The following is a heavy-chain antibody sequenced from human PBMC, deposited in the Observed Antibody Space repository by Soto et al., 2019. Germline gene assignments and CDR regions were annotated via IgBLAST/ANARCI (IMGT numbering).Heavy chain of an antibody. CDR3: AKDRESTVNSLYNWFDP. D-gene: IGHD4-4*01. CDR2: ISYDGSNK. J-gene: IGHJ5*02. CDR1: GFTFSSYG. V-gene: IGHV3-30*18. Sequence: GGSLRLSCAASGFTFSSYGMHWVRQAPGKGLEWVAVISYDGSNKYYADSVKGRFTISRDNSKYSLYLQMNSLRAEDTAVYYCAKDRESTVNSLYNWFDPWGQGTLVTVSS.